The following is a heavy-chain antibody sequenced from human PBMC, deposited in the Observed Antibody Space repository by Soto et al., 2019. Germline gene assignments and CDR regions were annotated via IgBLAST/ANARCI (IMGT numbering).Heavy chain of an antibody. D-gene: IGHD6-19*01. CDR1: GYMFNSYG. Sequence: QVRLVQSGAEVKKREASVKVSCKASGYMFNSYGMSWLRQAPGQGLDWIGWISGYNGKTDLAQKFHGRVTMTTEASTSTVYMELTSLRFDDTALYYCARDETYTAGWYFEHWGQGTLVTV. CDR2: ISGYNGKT. CDR3: ARDETYTAGWYFEH. V-gene: IGHV1-18*01. J-gene: IGHJ4*02.